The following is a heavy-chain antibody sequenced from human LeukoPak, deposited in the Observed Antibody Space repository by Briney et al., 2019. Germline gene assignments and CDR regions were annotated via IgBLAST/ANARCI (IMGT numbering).Heavy chain of an antibody. V-gene: IGHV4-34*01. D-gene: IGHD6-25*01. CDR1: GGSFSLYH. CDR2: VNRWGST. Sequence: SETLSLTCAVYGGSFSLYHWSWLRQSPGKGMEWIGEVNRWGSTNYNPSLESRVTISVYRSKNQFSLNLRSLTAADTAVYYCATDSQSSVYYFWGQGALVTVSS. CDR3: ATDSQSSVYYF. J-gene: IGHJ4*02.